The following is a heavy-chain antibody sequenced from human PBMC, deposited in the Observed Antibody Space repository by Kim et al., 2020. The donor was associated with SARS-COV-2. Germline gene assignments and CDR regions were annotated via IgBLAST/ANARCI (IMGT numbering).Heavy chain of an antibody. CDR3: ARWRDYYDRVGSTHYYFDL. V-gene: IGHV3-53*01. Sequence: GGSLRLSCAASGFAVSSMYMSWVRQAPGKGLEWVSVIYSGGSTYYADSVKGPFTISRDNSKNTLYLQMNSLRAEDTAVYYCARWRDYYDRVGSTHYYFDLWGRGTLVTVSS. D-gene: IGHD3-22*01. CDR2: IYSGGST. CDR1: GFAVSSMY. J-gene: IGHJ2*01.